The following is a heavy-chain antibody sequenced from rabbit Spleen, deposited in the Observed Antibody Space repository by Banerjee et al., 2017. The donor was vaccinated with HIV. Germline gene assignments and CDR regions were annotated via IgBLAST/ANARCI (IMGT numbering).Heavy chain of an antibody. D-gene: IGHD1-1*01. Sequence: QSLEESGGGLVQPEESLTLTCKASGIDFSSGYYMCWVRQGPGKGLELIGCCLSHSDIAWYATWAKGRFTISKASSTTVTLQMTSLTAADTATYFCARDLVAVIGWNFNLWGQGTLVTVS. CDR3: ARDLVAVIGWNFNL. CDR2: CLSHSDIA. CDR1: GIDFSSGYY. J-gene: IGHJ4*01. V-gene: IGHV1S40*01.